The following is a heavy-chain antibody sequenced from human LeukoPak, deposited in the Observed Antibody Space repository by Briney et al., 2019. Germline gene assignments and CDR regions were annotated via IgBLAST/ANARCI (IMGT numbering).Heavy chain of an antibody. V-gene: IGHV3-23*01. CDR3: AKLGYYDFWSGYLVFDY. Sequence: GGSLRLSCAASGSTFSSYAMSWVRQAPGKGLEWVSAISGSGGSTYYADSVRGRLTLSRDNSKNTLYLQMNSLRAEDTAVYYCAKLGYYDFWSGYLVFDYWGQGTLVTVSS. D-gene: IGHD3-3*01. CDR2: ISGSGGST. J-gene: IGHJ4*02. CDR1: GSTFSSYA.